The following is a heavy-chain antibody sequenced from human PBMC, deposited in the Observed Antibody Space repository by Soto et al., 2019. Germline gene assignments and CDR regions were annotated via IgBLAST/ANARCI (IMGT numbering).Heavy chain of an antibody. V-gene: IGHV1-46*01. CDR3: AVVDTSMALSTYYYAMDV. J-gene: IGHJ6*02. D-gene: IGHD5-18*01. CDR1: GYTFINYY. CDR2: INPNGGST. Sequence: VSCRASGYTFINYYIQWVRQAPGQGLEWMGIINPNGGSTTYAQKFQGRVTLTRDTSTNTVNMELSSLRSEDTAVYYCAVVDTSMALSTYYYAMDVWGQGTTVIVSS.